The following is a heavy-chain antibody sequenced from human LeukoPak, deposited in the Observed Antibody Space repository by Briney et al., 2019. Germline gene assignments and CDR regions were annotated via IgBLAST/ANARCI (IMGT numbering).Heavy chain of an antibody. CDR3: AKPLRYYDPLFDY. V-gene: IGHV3-7*03. CDR2: IKQDGSEK. J-gene: IGHJ4*02. Sequence: GESLRLSCAASGFTFSTYSMSWVRQAPGKGLEWVANIKQDGSEKYYVDSVKGRFTISRDNSKNTLYLQMNSLRAEDTAVYYCAKPLRYYDPLFDYWGQGTLVTVSS. D-gene: IGHD3-3*01. CDR1: GFTFSTYS.